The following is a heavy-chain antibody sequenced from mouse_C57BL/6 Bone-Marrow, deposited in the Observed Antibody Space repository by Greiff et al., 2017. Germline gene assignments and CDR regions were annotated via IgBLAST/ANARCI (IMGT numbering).Heavy chain of an antibody. J-gene: IGHJ2*01. Sequence: VQLVESGAELVKPGASVKISCKASGYAFSSYWMNWVKQRPGKGLEWIGQIYPGDGDTNYNGKFKGKATLTADKSSSTAYMQLSSLTSEDSAVYFCARTGLPVYFDYWGQGTTLTVSS. CDR1: GYAFSSYW. CDR3: ARTGLPVYFDY. V-gene: IGHV1-80*01. CDR2: IYPGDGDT. D-gene: IGHD2-1*01.